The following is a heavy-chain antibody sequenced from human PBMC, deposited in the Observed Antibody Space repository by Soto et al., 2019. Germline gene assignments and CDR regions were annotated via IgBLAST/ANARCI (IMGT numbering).Heavy chain of an antibody. V-gene: IGHV3-9*01. J-gene: IGHJ6*02. CDR1: GFTFDGYA. Sequence: GGALRLSCAASGFTFDGYAMHWVRQRPGRXLXXVSGITWTTDEIGHTDSVKGRSRIYRAKPKKYLYLQMHSLRPEETALYYCPASRGFDSSGYSGYYYGMDVWGQGTTVTVSS. D-gene: IGHD3-22*01. CDR2: ITWTTDEI. CDR3: PASRGFDSSGYSGYYYGMDV.